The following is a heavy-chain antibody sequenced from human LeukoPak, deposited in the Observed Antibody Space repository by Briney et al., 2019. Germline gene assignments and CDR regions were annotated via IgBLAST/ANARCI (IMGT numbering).Heavy chain of an antibody. Sequence: SETLSLTCSVSNGSITTYYWTWIRQPPGKGLEWIGQIFHTGSTNYNPSLKSRLTISLDPSKNLFSLKLKSVSPADTAIYYWARVRARNRNGYTTWGLGTLGTVSS. V-gene: IGHV4-59*01. CDR1: NGSITTYY. CDR2: IFHTGST. J-gene: IGHJ5*02. D-gene: IGHD3-16*01. CDR3: ARVRARNRNGYTT.